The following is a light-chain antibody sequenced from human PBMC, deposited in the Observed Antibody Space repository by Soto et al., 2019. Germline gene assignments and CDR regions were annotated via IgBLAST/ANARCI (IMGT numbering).Light chain of an antibody. CDR3: HQYNIWPPT. CDR2: DAS. CDR1: QSISSW. V-gene: IGKV1-5*01. J-gene: IGKJ1*01. Sequence: IHMTHSPSTLSASVLYRVTITFLASQSISSWLAWYQQKPGKAPKLLIYDASSLESGVPSRFSGSGSGTEFTLTISSPQPDDFAVYSCHQYNIWPPTFGQGTKVDI.